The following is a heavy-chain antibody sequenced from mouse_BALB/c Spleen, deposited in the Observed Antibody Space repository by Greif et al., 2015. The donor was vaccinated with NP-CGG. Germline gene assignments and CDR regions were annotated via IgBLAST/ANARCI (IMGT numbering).Heavy chain of an antibody. CDR2: IYPGSGST. V-gene: IGHV1-55*01. CDR1: GYNFTSYW. Sequence: QVQLQQPGAELVKPGTSVKLSCKASGYNFTSYWINWVKLRPGQGLEWIGDIYPGSGSTNYNEKFKSKATLTVDTSSSTAYMQLSSLASEDSALYYCARRGYAFDYWGQGTTLTVSS. J-gene: IGHJ2*01. D-gene: IGHD2-14*01. CDR3: ARRGYAFDY.